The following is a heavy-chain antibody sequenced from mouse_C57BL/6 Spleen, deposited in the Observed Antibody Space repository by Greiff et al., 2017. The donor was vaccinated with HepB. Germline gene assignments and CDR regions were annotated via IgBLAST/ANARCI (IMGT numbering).Heavy chain of an antibody. V-gene: IGHV1-54*01. CDR3: ARGGISGYINFDV. J-gene: IGHJ1*03. CDR2: INPGSGGT. D-gene: IGHD1-1*01. CDR1: GYAFTNYL. Sequence: VQLQQSGAELVRPGTSVKVSCKASGYAFTNYLIEWVKQRPGQGLEWIGVINPGSGGTNYNEKFKGKATLTAAKSSSTAYMQLSCLTPEDSAVYFCARGGISGYINFDVWGTGATVTVSS.